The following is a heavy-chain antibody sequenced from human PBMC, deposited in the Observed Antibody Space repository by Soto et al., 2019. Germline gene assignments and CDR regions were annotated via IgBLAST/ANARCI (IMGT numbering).Heavy chain of an antibody. D-gene: IGHD3-10*01. CDR1: GFTFSSYE. CDR3: ARVTYGSGVDY. Sequence: GGSLRLSCAASGFTFSSYEMNWVRQAPGKGLEWVSYISSSGSTIYYADSVKGRFTISRDNAKNSLYLQMNSLSAEDTAVYYCARVTYGSGVDYWGQGTLVTVSS. V-gene: IGHV3-48*03. CDR2: ISSSGSTI. J-gene: IGHJ4*02.